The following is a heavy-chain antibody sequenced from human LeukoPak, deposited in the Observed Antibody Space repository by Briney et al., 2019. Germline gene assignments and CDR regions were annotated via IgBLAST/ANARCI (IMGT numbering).Heavy chain of an antibody. V-gene: IGHV3-21*01. Sequence: GGSLRLSCAASGFTFSSYSMNWVRQAPGKGLEWVSSISSSSSYIYYADSVKGRFTISRDNAKNSLYLQMNSLKAEDTAVYYCASDGGTDTHDWYFDLWRRGTQVTVSS. D-gene: IGHD3-16*01. J-gene: IGHJ2*01. CDR3: ASDGGTDTHDWYFDL. CDR2: ISSSSSYI. CDR1: GFTFSSYS.